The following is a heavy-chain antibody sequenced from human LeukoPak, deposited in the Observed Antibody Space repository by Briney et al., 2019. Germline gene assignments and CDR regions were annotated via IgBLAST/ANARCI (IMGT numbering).Heavy chain of an antibody. Sequence: SGGSLRLSCAASGFTFSSYAMSWVRQAPGKGLEWVSSMTGNGGTTYYADSVKGRFTISRDNSKNTLYLQMNSLRAEDTAVYYCAKRGYYYDSSGYFYFDYWGQGTLVTVSS. CDR3: AKRGYYYDSSGYFYFDY. J-gene: IGHJ4*02. D-gene: IGHD3-22*01. V-gene: IGHV3-23*01. CDR2: MTGNGGTT. CDR1: GFTFSSYA.